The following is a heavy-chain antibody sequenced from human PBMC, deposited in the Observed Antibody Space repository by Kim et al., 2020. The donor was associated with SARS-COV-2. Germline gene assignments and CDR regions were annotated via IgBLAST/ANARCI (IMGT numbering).Heavy chain of an antibody. Sequence: SVKVSCKASGGTFSSYAISWVRQAPGQGLEWMGRIIPVIGITNYAQKFQGRVTITADKSTSTTYMELSSLRSEDTAVYYCTRMNWDPSLFVDFWGQGTLVTVAS. CDR2: IIPVIGIT. CDR3: TRMNWDPSLFVDF. D-gene: IGHD7-27*01. V-gene: IGHV1-69*04. CDR1: GGTFSSYA. J-gene: IGHJ4*02.